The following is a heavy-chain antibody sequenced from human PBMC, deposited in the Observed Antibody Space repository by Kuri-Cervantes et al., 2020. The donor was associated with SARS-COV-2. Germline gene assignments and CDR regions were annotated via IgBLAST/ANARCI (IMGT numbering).Heavy chain of an antibody. CDR2: IRYDGSNK. CDR1: GFTFSSYG. D-gene: IGHD2-2*01. CDR3: AKDRVVVVPAAIAGYMDV. J-gene: IGHJ6*03. V-gene: IGHV3-30*02. Sequence: GESLKISCAASGFTFSSYGMHWVRQAPGKGLEWVAFIRYDGSNKYYADSVKGRFTISRDNSKNTLYLQMNSLRAEDTAVYYCAKDRVVVVPAAIAGYMDVWGKGTKVTVSS.